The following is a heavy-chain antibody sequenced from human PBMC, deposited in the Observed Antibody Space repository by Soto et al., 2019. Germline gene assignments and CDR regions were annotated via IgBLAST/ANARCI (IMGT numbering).Heavy chain of an antibody. CDR3: ARRWEAVAPDALDI. D-gene: IGHD6-19*01. CDR1: GGSISSYH. V-gene: IGHV4-59*08. CDR2: IYYSGSS. Sequence: QVQLQESGPGLVKPSETLSLTCTVSGGSISSYHWNLIRQPPGRGLEWIGNIYYSGSSNYNPSLTRRVTMPVDSSTNQVTLKLSSVTAADAAVYYCARRWEAVAPDALDIWGQGTMVTVSS. J-gene: IGHJ3*02.